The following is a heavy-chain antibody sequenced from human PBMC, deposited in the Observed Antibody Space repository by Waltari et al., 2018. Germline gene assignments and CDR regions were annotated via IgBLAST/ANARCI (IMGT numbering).Heavy chain of an antibody. Sequence: EVQLVESGGGLVQPGGSLRPSCAGPGFTFSGNWMAWVRQAPGKGLEWVANIKEDGSKKNYVDSVEGRFTISRDNAKNSLYLQMNSLRAEDTALYYCERHGFWNFDFWGQGTLVTVSS. J-gene: IGHJ4*02. CDR3: ERHGFWNFDF. V-gene: IGHV3-7*01. CDR2: IKEDGSKK. D-gene: IGHD3-3*01. CDR1: GFTFSGNW.